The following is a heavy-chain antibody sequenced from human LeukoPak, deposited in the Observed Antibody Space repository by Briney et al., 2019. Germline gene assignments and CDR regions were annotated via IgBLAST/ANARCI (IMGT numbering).Heavy chain of an antibody. CDR1: GFTFTNSA. V-gene: IGHV1-58*01. Sequence: GASVKVSCKTSGFTFTNSAVQWVRQARGQRLEWIGWIVVGSSNTDYTQKFQERVTITRDMSTGTAYMELRSLRSDDTAVYYCARDLGIVVVKDDAFDIWGQGTMVTVSS. CDR2: IVVGSSNT. CDR3: ARDLGIVVVKDDAFDI. D-gene: IGHD3-22*01. J-gene: IGHJ3*02.